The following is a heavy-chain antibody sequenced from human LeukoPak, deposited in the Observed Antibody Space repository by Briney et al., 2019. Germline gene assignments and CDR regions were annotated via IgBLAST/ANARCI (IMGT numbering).Heavy chain of an antibody. CDR3: ARGPEGCSSTSCYGDY. D-gene: IGHD2-2*01. CDR1: GGSISSYY. Sequence: SETLSLTCTVSGGSISSYYWNWIRQPAGKGLEWIGRIHTSGSTNYNPSLKSRITISVDRSKNQFSLKLSSVTAADTAVYYCARGPEGCSSTSCYGDYWGQGTLVTVSS. CDR2: IHTSGST. V-gene: IGHV4-4*07. J-gene: IGHJ4*02.